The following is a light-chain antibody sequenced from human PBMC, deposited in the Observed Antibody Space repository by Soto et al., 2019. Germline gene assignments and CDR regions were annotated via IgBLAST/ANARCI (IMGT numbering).Light chain of an antibody. Sequence: VWTQSPAPLTMYTGESATLSCRASQSVSSNLAWYQQKPGQAPRLLIYGASTRATGFPARFSGSGSGTEFTLTISSLQSEDFAVYYCQHCNNWPITSGQRTRPAI. J-gene: IGKJ5*01. V-gene: IGKV3-15*01. CDR2: GAS. CDR1: QSVSSN. CDR3: QHCNNWPIT.